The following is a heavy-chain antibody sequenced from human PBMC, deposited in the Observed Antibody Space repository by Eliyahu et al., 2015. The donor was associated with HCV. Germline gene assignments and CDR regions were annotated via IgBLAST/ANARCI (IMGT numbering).Heavy chain of an antibody. CDR3: AKLRRVDSSGLY. Sequence: QLQLQEAGPGLVKPSETLSLXCNVSGDSVSSSSYYWGWIRQSPGKGLEWIGTIYYFGSTYYNPSLKSRVTLSVDTSKNQFSLKLTSVTAADTAMYYCAKLRRVDSSGLYWGQEILVTVSS. CDR1: GDSVSSSSYY. D-gene: IGHD3-22*01. V-gene: IGHV4-39*01. J-gene: IGHJ4*02. CDR2: IYYFGST.